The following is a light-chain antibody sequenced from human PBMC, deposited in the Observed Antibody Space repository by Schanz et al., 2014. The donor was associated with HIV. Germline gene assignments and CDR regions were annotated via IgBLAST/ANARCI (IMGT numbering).Light chain of an antibody. CDR1: SSDVGSYNL. J-gene: IGLJ2*01. CDR2: EVT. V-gene: IGLV2-14*02. Sequence: SALTQPASVSGSPGQSITISCTGTSSDVGSYNLVSWYQQHPGRAPKLIIYEVTKWPSGVSNRFSGSRSGNTASLTISGLQAEDEADYYCSSYTSSGTQVFGSGTKLTVL. CDR3: SSYTSSGTQV.